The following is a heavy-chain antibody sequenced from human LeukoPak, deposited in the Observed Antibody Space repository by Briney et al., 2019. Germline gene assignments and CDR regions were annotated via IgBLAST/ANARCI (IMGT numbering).Heavy chain of an antibody. CDR2: IHPSTGNP. D-gene: IGHD3-16*02. V-gene: IGHV7-4-1*02. Sequence: GASVKVSCKASGYTFTNYAMNWVRQAPGQGLEWMGWIHPSTGNPTCAQGFTGRFVFSLDTSVSTTYLQISSLKAEDTAVYFCARAFQSLGGLSLPDYRGQGTLVTVSS. CDR3: ARAFQSLGGLSLPDY. J-gene: IGHJ4*02. CDR1: GYTFTNYA.